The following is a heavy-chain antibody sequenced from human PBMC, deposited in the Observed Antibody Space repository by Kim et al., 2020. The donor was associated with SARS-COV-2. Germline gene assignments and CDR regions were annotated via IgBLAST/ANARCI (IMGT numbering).Heavy chain of an antibody. Sequence: SETLSLTCNVSGVSMRTGNHFWGWVRQPPGKGLDWTGYIYSIDSTYYNPPLKSRITISLYTTSNQFSLSLTSVTAPDTAVYYSARVAYFYYATDIWR. V-gene: IGHV4-30-4*01. CDR3: ARVAYFYYATDI. CDR2: IYSIDST. CDR1: GVSMRTGNHF. J-gene: IGHJ6*02. D-gene: IGHD2-15*01.